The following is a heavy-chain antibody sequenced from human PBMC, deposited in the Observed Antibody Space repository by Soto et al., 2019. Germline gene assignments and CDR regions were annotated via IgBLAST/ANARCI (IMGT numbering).Heavy chain of an antibody. CDR3: ARPTGGNWLDS. V-gene: IGHV5-51*01. D-gene: IGHD3-10*01. CDR1: GYGFTRYG. CDR2: IYPSDSDT. Sequence: PGESLTISCEVSGYGFTRYGIVLVLQMPGKGLEWMGIIYPSDSDTRYSPSFQGQVTISVDKSISTAYLQWSSLKASDTAMYYCARPTGGNWLDSWGQGTPVTVSS. J-gene: IGHJ5*01.